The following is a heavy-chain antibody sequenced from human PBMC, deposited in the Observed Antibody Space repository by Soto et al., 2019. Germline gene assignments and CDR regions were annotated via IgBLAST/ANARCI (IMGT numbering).Heavy chain of an antibody. Sequence: GGSLRLSCTGSGFTFGDYAMHWVRQAPGKGLEWVGCIRSKAFGGTTQYAASVKGRLTISRDDSKTIAYLQINSLKTEDTAVYYCTRDPDTTTVFGVENYGLDVWGQGTTVTVSS. CDR3: TRDPDTTTVFGVENYGLDV. CDR2: IRSKAFGGTT. CDR1: GFTFGDYA. D-gene: IGHD3-3*01. J-gene: IGHJ6*02. V-gene: IGHV3-49*04.